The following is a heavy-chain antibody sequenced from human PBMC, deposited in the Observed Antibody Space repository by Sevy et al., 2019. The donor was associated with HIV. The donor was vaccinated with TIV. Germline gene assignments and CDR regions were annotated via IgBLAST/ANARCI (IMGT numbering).Heavy chain of an antibody. CDR2: ISYDGSNK. D-gene: IGHD3-3*01. CDR1: GFTFSSYA. CDR3: ARTLNHNYDFWSGYYYYGMDV. V-gene: IGHV3-30-3*01. J-gene: IGHJ6*02. Sequence: GGSLRLSCAASGFTFSSYAMHWVRQAPGKGLEWVAVISYDGSNKYYADSVKGRFTISRDNSKNTLYLQMNNLRAEDTAVYYCARTLNHNYDFWSGYYYYGMDVWGQGTTVTVSS.